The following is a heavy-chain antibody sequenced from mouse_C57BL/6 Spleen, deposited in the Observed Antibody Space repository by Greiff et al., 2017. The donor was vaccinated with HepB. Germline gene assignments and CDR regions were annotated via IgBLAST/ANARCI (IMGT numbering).Heavy chain of an antibody. CDR2: IDPENGDT. CDR1: GFNIKDDY. CDR3: TDGSSEGYFEV. Sequence: EVQLQQSGAELVRPGASVKLSCTASGFNIKDDYMHWVKQRPEQGLEWIGWIDPENGDTEYASKFQGKATITADTSSNTAYLQLSSLTSEDTAVYYCTDGSSEGYFEVWGTGTTVTVSS. D-gene: IGHD1-1*01. V-gene: IGHV14-4*01. J-gene: IGHJ1*03.